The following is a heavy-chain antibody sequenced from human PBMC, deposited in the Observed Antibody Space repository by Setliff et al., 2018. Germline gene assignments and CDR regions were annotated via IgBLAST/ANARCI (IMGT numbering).Heavy chain of an antibody. D-gene: IGHD2-2*01. CDR1: GYAFGSSG. Sequence: GASVKVSCKASGYAFGSSGISWVRQAPGQGLEWMGWISAYNGYIVYAQKFQGRVTMTTDTSTGTGYMELRSLRSDDTAVYFCARFGGSCSSSSCYASDLWGQGTRVTVSS. CDR3: ARFGGSCSSSSCYASDL. CDR2: ISAYNGYI. J-gene: IGHJ3*01. V-gene: IGHV1-18*01.